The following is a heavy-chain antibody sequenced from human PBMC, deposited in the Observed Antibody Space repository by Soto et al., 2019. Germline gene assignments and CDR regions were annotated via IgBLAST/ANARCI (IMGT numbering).Heavy chain of an antibody. CDR1: GFTFSSYA. CDR3: AKDLVFPYYQEANY. J-gene: IGHJ4*02. CDR2: ISGSGGST. D-gene: IGHD3-10*01. V-gene: IGHV3-23*01. Sequence: EVQLLESGGGLVQPGGSLRLSCAASGFTFSSYAMSWVRQAPGKGMEWVSAISGSGGSTYYADSVKGRFTISRDNSKNTLYLQMNSLRAEDTAVYYCAKDLVFPYYQEANYWGQGTLVTVSS.